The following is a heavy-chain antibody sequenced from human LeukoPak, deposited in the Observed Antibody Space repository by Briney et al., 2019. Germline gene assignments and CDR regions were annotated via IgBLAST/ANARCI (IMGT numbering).Heavy chain of an antibody. Sequence: GGSLRLSCAASGFAFTGYEMNWVRQAPGKGLEWVSSISSTGSTMYYADSVKGRFTISRDNAKNSLYLQMNSLRAEDTAIYYCARAAYLVRGVIITPPFDYWGQGTLVTVSS. V-gene: IGHV3-48*03. CDR3: ARAAYLVRGVIITPPFDY. CDR1: GFAFTGYE. CDR2: ISSTGSTM. D-gene: IGHD3-10*01. J-gene: IGHJ4*02.